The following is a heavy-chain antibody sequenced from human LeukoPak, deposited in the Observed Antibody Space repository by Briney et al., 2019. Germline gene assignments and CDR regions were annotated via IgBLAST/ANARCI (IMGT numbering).Heavy chain of an antibody. CDR1: YSSTSNGNYY. D-gene: IGHD6-13*01. Sequence: SETLSLTCTFAYSSTSNGNYYVRWIRQPPGKGLEWIEYIYYSGSAYYLLSLKSRVTISVDTSKNHLSLKLGSVPAADMALYYCVRVDMYSSTWRASHWFDAWGQGTLVTVSS. V-gene: IGHV4-30-4*02. CDR3: VRVDMYSSTWRASHWFDA. J-gene: IGHJ5*02. CDR2: IYYSGSA.